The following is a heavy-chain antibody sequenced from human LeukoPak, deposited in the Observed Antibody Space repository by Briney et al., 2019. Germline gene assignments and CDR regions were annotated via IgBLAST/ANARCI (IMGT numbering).Heavy chain of an antibody. D-gene: IGHD3-3*01. Sequence: SETLSLTCTVSGGSISSYYWSWLRQPPGKGLEWIGYIYYTGSTNYNPSLTSRLAISVDTSKNEFSLKLSSVTAADTAVYYCAGRNFDFWNDYYYMDVWGKGTTVTVSS. CDR3: AGRNFDFWNDYYYMDV. CDR1: GGSISSYY. V-gene: IGHV4-59*01. CDR2: IYYTGST. J-gene: IGHJ6*03.